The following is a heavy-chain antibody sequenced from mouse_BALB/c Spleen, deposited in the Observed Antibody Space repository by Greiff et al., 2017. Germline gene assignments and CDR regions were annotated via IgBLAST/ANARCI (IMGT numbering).Heavy chain of an antibody. V-gene: IGHV1-19*01. CDR2: VNPYNGGT. D-gene: IGHD1-1*01. Sequence: SGPELVKPGASVKMSCKASGYTFTDYYMDWVKQSHGESFEWIGRVNPYNGGTSYNQKFKGKATLTVDKSSSTAYMELNSLTSEDSAVYYCAREDYCGSSFDYWGQGTTLTVSS. CDR3: AREDYCGSSFDY. J-gene: IGHJ2*01. CDR1: GYTFTDYY.